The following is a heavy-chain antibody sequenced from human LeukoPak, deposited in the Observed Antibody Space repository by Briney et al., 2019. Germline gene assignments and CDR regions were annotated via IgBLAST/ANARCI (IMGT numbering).Heavy chain of an antibody. CDR3: AKGWIQLWFDY. D-gene: IGHD5-18*01. CDR2: ISYDGSNK. Sequence: GGSLRLSCAASGFTFSSYGMHWVRQAPGKGLEWGAVISYDGSNKYYADSVKGRFTISRDNSKNTLYLQMNSLRAEDTAVYYCAKGWIQLWFDYWGQGTLVTVSS. CDR1: GFTFSSYG. V-gene: IGHV3-30*18. J-gene: IGHJ4*02.